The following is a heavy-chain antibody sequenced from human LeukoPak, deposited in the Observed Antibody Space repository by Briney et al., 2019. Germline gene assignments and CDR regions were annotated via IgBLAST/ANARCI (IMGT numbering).Heavy chain of an antibody. J-gene: IGHJ4*02. CDR1: GGTFSSYA. V-gene: IGHV1-69*06. D-gene: IGHD3-22*01. Sequence: PVASVKVSCKASGGTFSSYAISWVRQAPGQGLEWMGGIIPIFGTANYAQKFQGRVTMTEDTSTDTAYMELSSLRSEDTAVYYCATDYYDSSGYNVGWGQGTLVTVSS. CDR2: IIPIFGTA. CDR3: ATDYYDSSGYNVG.